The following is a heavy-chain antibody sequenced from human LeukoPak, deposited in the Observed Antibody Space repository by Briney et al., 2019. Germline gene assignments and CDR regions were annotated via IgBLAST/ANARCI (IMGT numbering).Heavy chain of an antibody. J-gene: IGHJ4*02. CDR1: GFTFSSYA. D-gene: IGHD3-9*01. Sequence: GGSLRLSCATSGFTFSSYAMSWVRQAPGKGLEWVSGIGASGGSTYYADSMKGRFTISRDNSKNTLYLQMNSLRTEDTAVYYCAKAEGYDILTGLDYWGQGTLVTVSP. CDR2: IGASGGST. CDR3: AKAEGYDILTGLDY. V-gene: IGHV3-23*01.